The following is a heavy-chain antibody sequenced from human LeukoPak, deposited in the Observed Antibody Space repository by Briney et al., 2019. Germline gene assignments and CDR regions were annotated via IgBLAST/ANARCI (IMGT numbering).Heavy chain of an antibody. CDR2: LKSKTDGGTT. V-gene: IGHV3-15*01. J-gene: IGHJ4*02. D-gene: IGHD3-22*01. CDR3: TTDYYESSGYAIDY. CDR1: GFIFSNAW. Sequence: GGSLRLSCAASGFIFSNAWMSWVRQAPGKGLEWVGRLKSKTDGGTTDYAAPVKGRFTISRDDSKNTLYLQMNSLKTEDTAVYYCTTDYYESSGYAIDYWGQGTLVTVSS.